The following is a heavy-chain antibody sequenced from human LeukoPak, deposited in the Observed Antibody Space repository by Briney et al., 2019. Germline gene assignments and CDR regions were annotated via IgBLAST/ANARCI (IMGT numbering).Heavy chain of an antibody. CDR3: VRPRAPVTRISSCYI. J-gene: IGHJ3*02. D-gene: IGHD2/OR15-2a*01. CDR2: ISFHGTDS. V-gene: IGHV3-30*04. Sequence: GGSLRLSRAGSGFTFSSYEMNWVRQAPGKGLEWVAVISFHGTDSFYADSGKGRSTTSRDNSKNTLYLQISSVRDDDTAVYYCVRPRAPVTRISSCYIWGQGTMVTVSS. CDR1: GFTFSSYE.